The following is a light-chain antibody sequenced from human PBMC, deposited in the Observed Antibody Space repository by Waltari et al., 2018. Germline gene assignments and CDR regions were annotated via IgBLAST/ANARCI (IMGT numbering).Light chain of an antibody. J-gene: IGLJ3*02. V-gene: IGLV2-14*01. CDR2: AVS. CDR1: SSDVGGYNY. Sequence: QSALTQPASVSGSPGQSITISCTGTSSDVGGYNYVSSYQQHPGKAPKLLIWAVSNRPSGVSNRFSGSKSGNTASRTISGLQAEDEADYYCTSFTSSTTWVFGGGTKLTVL. CDR3: TSFTSSTTWV.